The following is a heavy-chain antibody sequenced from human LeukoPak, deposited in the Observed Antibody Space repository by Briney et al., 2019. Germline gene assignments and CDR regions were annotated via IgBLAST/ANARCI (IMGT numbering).Heavy chain of an antibody. CDR3: AKSFGVQWLADYYMDV. D-gene: IGHD6-19*01. Sequence: PGGSLRLSCAASGFTFSSYAMSWVRQAPGKGLEWVSAISGSGGGAYHADSVKGRFTISRDNSKNTLYLQVNSLRAEDTAVYYCAKSFGVQWLADYYMDVWGKGTTVTVSS. J-gene: IGHJ6*03. V-gene: IGHV3-23*01. CDR1: GFTFSSYA. CDR2: ISGSGGGA.